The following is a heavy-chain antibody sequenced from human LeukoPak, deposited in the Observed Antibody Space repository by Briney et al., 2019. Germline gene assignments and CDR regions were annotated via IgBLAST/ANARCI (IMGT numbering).Heavy chain of an antibody. D-gene: IGHD3-22*01. V-gene: IGHV1-46*01. CDR3: ARDPYDASGDYVERYGMDV. CDR1: GYTFTRFY. J-gene: IGHJ6*02. Sequence: ASVKVSCKASGYTFTRFYIHWVRQAPGQGLEWMGIINSSDGSTNYAQRFQGRVTMTRDTSTSTVNMELSSLRSEDTAVYYCARDPYDASGDYVERYGMDVWGQGTTVTVSS. CDR2: INSSDGST.